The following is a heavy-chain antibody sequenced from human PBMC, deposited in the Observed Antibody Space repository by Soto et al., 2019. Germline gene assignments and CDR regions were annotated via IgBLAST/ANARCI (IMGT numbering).Heavy chain of an antibody. CDR3: AKRISGWYEIDY. J-gene: IGHJ4*02. CDR1: GFTFSGYA. Sequence: GGSLRLSCVASGFTFSGYAMTWVRQAPGKGLEWVSAITGGGGSTYYADSVKGRFTISRDNSKNTLYLQMNSPRAEDTAVYYCAKRISGWYEIDYWGQGTLVTVSS. V-gene: IGHV3-23*01. D-gene: IGHD6-19*01. CDR2: ITGGGGST.